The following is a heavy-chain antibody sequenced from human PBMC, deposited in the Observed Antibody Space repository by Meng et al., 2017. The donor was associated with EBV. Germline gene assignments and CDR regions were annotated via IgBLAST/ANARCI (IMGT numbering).Heavy chain of an antibody. D-gene: IGHD6-13*01. V-gene: IGHV1-69*06. Sequence: QVQLVQSGAEVNSPGSSGKVSCKASGGTFRSYAISWVRQAPGQGLEWMGGIILIFGTANYAQKFQGRVTITADKSTSTAYMELSSLRSEDTAVYYCARAEIAAAGRLDYWGQGTLVTVSS. CDR1: GGTFRSYA. CDR3: ARAEIAAAGRLDY. CDR2: IILIFGTA. J-gene: IGHJ4*02.